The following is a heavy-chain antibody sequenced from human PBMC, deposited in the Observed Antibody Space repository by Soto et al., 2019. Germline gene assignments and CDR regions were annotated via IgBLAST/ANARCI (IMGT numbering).Heavy chain of an antibody. CDR3: SRPNQGDYAFDI. D-gene: IGHD2-21*02. CDR2: IYNSGNT. Sequence: QVQLQESGPGLVKPSETLSLTCTVSGGSISNYYWSWILQPPGKGLEWIGYIYNSGNTKYNPSLNSRVTISVDTSKNQISLRLSSATAADTAVYFCSRPNQGDYAFDIWGQGTLVTVSS. V-gene: IGHV4-59*01. J-gene: IGHJ3*02. CDR1: GGSISNYY.